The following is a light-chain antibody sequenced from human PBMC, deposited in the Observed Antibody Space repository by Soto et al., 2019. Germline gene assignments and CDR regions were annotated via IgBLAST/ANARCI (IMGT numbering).Light chain of an antibody. CDR3: GSYTRSSTLVV. J-gene: IGLJ2*01. CDR1: SSDVGGYNS. CDR2: DVS. Sequence: QSALTQPASVSGSPGQSVTISCTGTSSDVGGYNSVSWYQQHPGKAPKLMIYDVSNRPSGVSDRFSGSKSGNTASLTISGLHSEDEADYYCGSYTRSSTLVVFGGGTKLTVL. V-gene: IGLV2-14*01.